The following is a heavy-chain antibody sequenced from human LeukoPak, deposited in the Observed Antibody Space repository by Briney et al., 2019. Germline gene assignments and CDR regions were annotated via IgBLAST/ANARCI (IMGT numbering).Heavy chain of an antibody. CDR3: ATDPPGYSSDWYGVLDY. D-gene: IGHD6-19*01. Sequence: PGGSLRLSCVASGFTFSGYSMNWVRQGPGKGLEGVAHISITSSNKYYADSVKGRFTIPRDNDNNSLDLQMSSLRDEDTAVYYCATDPPGYSSDWYGVLDYSGQGNLVIVSS. J-gene: IGHJ4*02. CDR2: ISITSSNK. CDR1: GFTFSGYS. V-gene: IGHV3-48*02.